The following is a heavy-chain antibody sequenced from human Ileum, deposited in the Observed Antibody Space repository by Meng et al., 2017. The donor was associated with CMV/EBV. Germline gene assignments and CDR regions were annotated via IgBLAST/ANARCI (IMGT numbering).Heavy chain of an antibody. D-gene: IGHD6-13*01. Sequence: CVASEFMLSSYWMSWVRQAPGKGLEWVANIKQDGSEKYYVDSVKGRFTISRDNGKNSMYLQMNSLRVEDTAVYYCATEYSSNYFPDYWGQGAMVTVSS. V-gene: IGHV3-7*04. CDR2: IKQDGSEK. J-gene: IGHJ4*02. CDR1: EFMLSSYW. CDR3: ATEYSSNYFPDY.